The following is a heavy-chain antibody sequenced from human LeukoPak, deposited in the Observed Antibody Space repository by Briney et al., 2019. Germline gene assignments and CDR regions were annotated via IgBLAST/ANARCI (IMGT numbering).Heavy chain of an antibody. D-gene: IGHD2-8*01. V-gene: IGHV4-34*01. Sequence: SETLSLTCAVYGGSFSGYYWSWIRQPPGKGLEWIGEINHSGSTNYNPSLKSRVTISVDTPKNQCSRKLSSVTAADTAVYYCARGPRRRYCTNVVCYFDYWGQGTLVTVSS. CDR1: GGSFSGYY. CDR3: ARGPRRRYCTNVVCYFDY. J-gene: IGHJ4*02. CDR2: INHSGST.